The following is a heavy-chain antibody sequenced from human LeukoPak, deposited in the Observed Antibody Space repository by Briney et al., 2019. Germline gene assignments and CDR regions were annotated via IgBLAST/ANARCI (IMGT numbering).Heavy chain of an antibody. CDR2: INHSGST. V-gene: IGHV4-34*01. Sequence: PSETLSLTCAVYGGSFSGYYWSWIRQPPGKGLEWIGEINHSGSTNYNPSLKSRVTISVDTSKNQFSLKLSSVNAADTAVYYCARYYAPRRYNWFDPWGQGTLVTVSS. D-gene: IGHD3-16*01. J-gene: IGHJ5*02. CDR3: ARYYAPRRYNWFDP. CDR1: GGSFSGYY.